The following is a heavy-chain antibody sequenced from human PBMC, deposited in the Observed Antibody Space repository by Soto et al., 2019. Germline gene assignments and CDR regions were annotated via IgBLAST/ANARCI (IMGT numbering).Heavy chain of an antibody. CDR3: ARLAYTSGFTFDY. V-gene: IGHV4-61*07. D-gene: IGHD5-18*01. J-gene: IGHJ4*02. Sequence: WTWLRQPPVERLEWIGYIYYNGNTNYNSSLKSRVTISIDTSKNQFSLKLNSVTAADTAVYFCARLAYTSGFTFDYWGRGTLVTVSS. CDR2: IYYNGNT.